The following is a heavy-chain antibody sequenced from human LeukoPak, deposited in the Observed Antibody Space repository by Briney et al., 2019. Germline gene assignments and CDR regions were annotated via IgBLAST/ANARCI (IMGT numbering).Heavy chain of an antibody. CDR1: GFTFSNYW. D-gene: IGHD5-18*01. J-gene: IGHJ4*02. CDR2: INSDGNRT. CDR3: ARHLSGITGYTYGRGIDY. Sequence: GGSLRLSCAASGFTFSNYWMHWVRQAPGKGLVWVSRINSDGNRTNYADFVKGRFTISRDNAKNTLYVQINSLRAEDTAVYYCARHLSGITGYTYGRGIDYWGQGILVTVSS. V-gene: IGHV3-74*01.